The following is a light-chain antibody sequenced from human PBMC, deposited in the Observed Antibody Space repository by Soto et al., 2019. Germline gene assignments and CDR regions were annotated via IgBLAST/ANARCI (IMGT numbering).Light chain of an antibody. CDR1: SSDVGGYNY. V-gene: IGLV2-8*01. J-gene: IGLJ1*01. Sequence: QSVLTQPPSASGSPGQSVTISCTGTSSDVGGYNYASWYQQHPGKAPKLMIYEVSKRPSGVPDRFSGSKSGNTASLTVSGLQAEDEADYYCSSYAGGNNSYVFGTGTKVTVL. CDR2: EVS. CDR3: SSYAGGNNSYV.